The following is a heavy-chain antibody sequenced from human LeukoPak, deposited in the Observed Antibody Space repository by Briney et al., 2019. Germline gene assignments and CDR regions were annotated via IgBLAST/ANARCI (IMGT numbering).Heavy chain of an antibody. J-gene: IGHJ6*04. D-gene: IGHD3-16*02. CDR3: ARRYDYVWGSYRYYYYGMDV. CDR2: IWYGGSNK. CDR1: GFTFSSYG. V-gene: IGHV3-33*01. Sequence: GGSLRLSCAASGFTFSSYGMHWVRQAPGKGLEWVAVIWYGGSNKYYADSVKGRFTISRDNSKNTLYLQMNSLRAEDTAVYYCARRYDYVWGSYRYYYYGMDVWGKGTTVTVSS.